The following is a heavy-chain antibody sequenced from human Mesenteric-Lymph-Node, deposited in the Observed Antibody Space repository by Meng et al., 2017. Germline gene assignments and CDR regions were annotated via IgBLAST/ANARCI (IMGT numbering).Heavy chain of an antibody. Sequence: SVKVSCKASGGTFSSYAISWVRQAPGQGLEWMGGIIPIFGTANYAQKFQGRVTITTDESTSTAYMELSSLRSEDTAVYYCARGLDDYGDHYYYYGMDVWGQGTTVTVSS. CDR1: GGTFSSYA. V-gene: IGHV1-69*05. J-gene: IGHJ6*02. D-gene: IGHD4-17*01. CDR2: IIPIFGTA. CDR3: ARGLDDYGDHYYYYGMDV.